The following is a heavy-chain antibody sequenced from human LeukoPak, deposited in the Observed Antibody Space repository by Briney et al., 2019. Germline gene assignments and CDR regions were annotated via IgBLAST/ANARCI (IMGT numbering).Heavy chain of an antibody. V-gene: IGHV3-48*04. Sequence: GGSLRFSCAASGFTFSSYSMNWVRQAPGKGLEWVSSISSSGSTIYYADSVKGRFTISRDNAKNSLYLQMNSLRAEDTAVYYCAELGITMIGGVWGEGTTVTISS. CDR1: GFTFSSYS. J-gene: IGHJ6*04. D-gene: IGHD3-10*02. CDR2: ISSSGSTI. CDR3: AELGITMIGGV.